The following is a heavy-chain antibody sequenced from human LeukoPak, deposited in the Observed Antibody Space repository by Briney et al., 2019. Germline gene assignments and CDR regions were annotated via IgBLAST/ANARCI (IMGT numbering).Heavy chain of an antibody. J-gene: IGHJ4*02. D-gene: IGHD6-19*01. V-gene: IGHV5-51*01. CDR1: GCFFTSYW. Sequence: AAALKISCKGSGCFFTSYWIGWGRQLAGKGLEWMGIIYPGDSDTRYSPSFQGQVTISADKSISTAYLQWSSLKASDTAMYYCARPIAVAAFFDYWGQGTLVTVSS. CDR3: ARPIAVAAFFDY. CDR2: IYPGDSDT.